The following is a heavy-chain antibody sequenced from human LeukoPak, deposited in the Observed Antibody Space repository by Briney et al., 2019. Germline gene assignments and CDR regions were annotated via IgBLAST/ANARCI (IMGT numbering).Heavy chain of an antibody. Sequence: PGGSLRLSSAASGFTFSNYAMTWVRQAPGKGLEWVSSISAGGGSTYYADFVKGRFTITRDTFRNTVFLQMYSLRVEDTAVYYCARASALGSCTATRCLTFDSWGQGTLVTVSS. J-gene: IGHJ4*02. D-gene: IGHD2-8*02. CDR1: GFTFSNYA. CDR3: ARASALGSCTATRCLTFDS. V-gene: IGHV3-23*01. CDR2: ISAGGGST.